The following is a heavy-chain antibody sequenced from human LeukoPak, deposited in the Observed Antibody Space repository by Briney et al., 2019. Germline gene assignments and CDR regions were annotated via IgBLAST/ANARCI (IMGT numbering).Heavy chain of an antibody. CDR3: AREGYYYDSSGTQTDKRFDY. Sequence: ASVKVSCKASGYTFTSYGISWVRQAPGQGLEWMGWIGAYNGNTNYAQKLQGRVTMTTDTSTSTAYMELRSLRSDDTAVYYCAREGYYYDSSGTQTDKRFDYWGQGTLVTVSS. V-gene: IGHV1-18*01. CDR2: IGAYNGNT. CDR1: GYTFTSYG. D-gene: IGHD3-22*01. J-gene: IGHJ4*02.